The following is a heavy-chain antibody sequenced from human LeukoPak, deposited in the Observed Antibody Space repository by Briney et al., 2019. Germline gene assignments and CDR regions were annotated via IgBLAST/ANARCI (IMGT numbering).Heavy chain of an antibody. V-gene: IGHV3-15*01. D-gene: IGHD5-18*01. CDR1: GFTFSNAW. J-gene: IGHJ4*02. CDR2: IKSKTDGGTT. Sequence: KPGGSLRLPCAASGFTFSNAWMSWVRQAPGKGLEWVGRIKSKTDGGTTDYAAPVKGRFTISRDDSKNTLYLQMNSLKTEDTAVYYCTTDPTRIQLWAPDYWGQGTLVTVSS. CDR3: TTDPTRIQLWAPDY.